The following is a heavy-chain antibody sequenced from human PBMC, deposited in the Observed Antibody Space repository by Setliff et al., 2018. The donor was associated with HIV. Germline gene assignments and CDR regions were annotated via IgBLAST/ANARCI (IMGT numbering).Heavy chain of an antibody. V-gene: IGHV3-13*01. D-gene: IGHD6-19*01. CDR1: GFIFSSYD. Sequence: GGSLRLSCAASGFIFSSYDMHWVRQSVGRGLEWVSQVGFRGDTIYADSVRGRFTISRENVKNSLDLQMNSLRVGDTAVYYCVASSGWRGYDAFSIWGQGTMVTVSS. CDR3: VASSGWRGYDAFSI. CDR2: VGFRGDT. J-gene: IGHJ3*02.